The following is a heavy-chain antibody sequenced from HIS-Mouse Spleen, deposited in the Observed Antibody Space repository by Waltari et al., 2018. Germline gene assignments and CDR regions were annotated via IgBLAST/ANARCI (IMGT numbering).Heavy chain of an antibody. Sequence: QLQLQESGPGLVKPSETLSLTCTVPGGSISSSSYYCGWIRPPPGKGLEWIGSFYYSGSTYYNPSLKSRVTISVDTSKNQFSLKLSSVTAADTAVYYCAREIPYSSSWYDWYFDLWGRGTLVTVSS. CDR2: FYYSGST. CDR3: AREIPYSSSWYDWYFDL. J-gene: IGHJ2*01. V-gene: IGHV4-39*07. CDR1: GGSISSSSYY. D-gene: IGHD6-13*01.